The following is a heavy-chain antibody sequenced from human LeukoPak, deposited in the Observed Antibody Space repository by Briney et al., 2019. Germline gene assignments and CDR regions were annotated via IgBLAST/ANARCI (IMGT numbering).Heavy chain of an antibody. CDR1: GFTFSSYG. CDR2: IWYDGSNK. V-gene: IGHV3-33*08. CDR3: AGINDAFDI. J-gene: IGHJ3*02. Sequence: GGSLRLSCAASGFTFSSYGMHWVRQAPGKGLEWVAVIWYDGSNKYYADSVKGRFTISRDNSKNTLYLQMNSPRAEDTAVYYCAGINDAFDIWGHGQWSPSLQ.